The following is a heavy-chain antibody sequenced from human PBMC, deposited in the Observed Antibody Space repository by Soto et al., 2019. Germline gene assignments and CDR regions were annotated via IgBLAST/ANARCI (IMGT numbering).Heavy chain of an antibody. J-gene: IGHJ5*02. CDR1: GGSVSSGSYY. D-gene: IGHD3-16*01. V-gene: IGHV4-61*01. Sequence: SETLSLTCTVSGGSVSSGSYYWSWIRQPPGKGLEWIGYIYYSGSTNYNPSLKSRVTISVDTSKNQFSLKLSSVTAADTAVYYCAGGYNWFDPWGQGTLVTVSS. CDR3: AGGYNWFDP. CDR2: IYYSGST.